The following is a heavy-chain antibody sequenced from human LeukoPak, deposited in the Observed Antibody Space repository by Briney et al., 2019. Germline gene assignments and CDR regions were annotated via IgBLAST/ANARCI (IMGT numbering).Heavy chain of an antibody. CDR2: IYTGGNT. V-gene: IGHV3-66*01. J-gene: IGHJ4*02. CDR1: GFTVSSTY. CDR3: ATISDLLFYFDS. Sequence: AGSLTVSRAASGFTVSSTYMSWVRQAPGKGLEWVSLIYTGGNTYYADSVKGRFTLSRDNSKNTVYLQMNSLRVEDTAMYYCATISDLLFYFDSWGQGTVDPVSS.